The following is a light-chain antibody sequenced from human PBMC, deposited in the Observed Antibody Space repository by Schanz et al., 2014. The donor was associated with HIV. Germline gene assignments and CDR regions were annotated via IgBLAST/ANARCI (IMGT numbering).Light chain of an antibody. CDR2: EVS. V-gene: IGLV2-23*02. CDR3: CSYGGSNNYV. J-gene: IGLJ1*01. Sequence: QSVLTQPRSVSGSPGQSITISCTGTSSDVGSYNLVSWYQQHPGKAPKLIIYEVSKRPSGVSNRFSGSKSGNTASLTISGLQADDETDYYCCSYGGSNNYVFGTGTKLTVL. CDR1: SSDVGSYNL.